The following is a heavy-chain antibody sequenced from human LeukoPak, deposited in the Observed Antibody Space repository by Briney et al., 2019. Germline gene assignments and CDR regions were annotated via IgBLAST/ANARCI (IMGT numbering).Heavy chain of an antibody. V-gene: IGHV4-59*01. D-gene: IGHD2/OR15-2a*01. Sequence: SETLSLICTVSGASISGYCWTWIRQPPGKGLEWIGYIYNSGSTNYNPSLKSRVTMSVDTSKNQFSLKVTSVTPADTAVYYCASRRDRLTYFKSGGKGTLATVSS. CDR3: ASRRDRLTYFKS. CDR1: GASISGYC. J-gene: IGHJ1*01. CDR2: IYNSGST.